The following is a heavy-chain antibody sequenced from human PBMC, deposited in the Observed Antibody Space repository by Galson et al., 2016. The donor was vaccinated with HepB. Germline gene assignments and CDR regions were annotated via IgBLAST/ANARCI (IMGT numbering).Heavy chain of an antibody. CDR3: VRTITPAPIPLFDY. CDR1: GFTFSSYA. D-gene: IGHD3-10*01. V-gene: IGHV3-23*01. CDR2: ISGSGIT. J-gene: IGHJ4*02. Sequence: SLRLSCAASGFTFSSYAMSWVRQSPGKGLEWVSAISGSGITYYADSVKGRFTISRDDSNNALYLQMESLRAEDTAVYYCVRTITPAPIPLFDYWGQGTLVTVSS.